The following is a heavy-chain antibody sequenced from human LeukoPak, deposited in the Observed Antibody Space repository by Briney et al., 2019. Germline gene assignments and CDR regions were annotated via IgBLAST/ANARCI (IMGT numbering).Heavy chain of an antibody. CDR1: GYTFTDYY. CDR2: IIPIFGTA. V-gene: IGHV1-69*05. CDR3: ATETQVVVPAGRQTPIYYYYMDV. D-gene: IGHD2-2*01. J-gene: IGHJ6*03. Sequence: ASVKVSCKASGYTFTDYYMHWVRQAPGQGLEWMGGIIPIFGTANYAQKFQGRVTITTDESTSTAYMELSSLRSEDTAVYYCATETQVVVPAGRQTPIYYYYMDVWGKGTTVTVSS.